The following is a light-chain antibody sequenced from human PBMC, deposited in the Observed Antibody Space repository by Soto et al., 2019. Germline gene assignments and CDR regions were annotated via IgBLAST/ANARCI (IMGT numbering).Light chain of an antibody. V-gene: IGKV3-20*01. Sequence: EIVMTQSPATLSVYKGERATLSCRASQSVSSNLAWYQQKPGQAPRLLIYGASTRATGIPDRFSGSGSGTDFTLTISRLEPEDFAVYYCQQHGGSPITFGQGTRLEIK. CDR1: QSVSSN. CDR3: QQHGGSPIT. J-gene: IGKJ5*01. CDR2: GAS.